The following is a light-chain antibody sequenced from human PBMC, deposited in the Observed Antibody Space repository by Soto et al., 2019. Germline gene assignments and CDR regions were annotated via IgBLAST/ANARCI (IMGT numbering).Light chain of an antibody. CDR2: GPS. CDR3: QQYGSAGT. J-gene: IGKJ1*01. CDR1: QSVSNNY. V-gene: IGKV3-20*01. Sequence: ELVLTQSPGTLSLSPGERATLSCRASQSVSNNYLAWYQQKPGQAPRLLIYGPSNRATGIPDRFSGSGSGTDFTLTISRLEPEDFAVYYCQQYGSAGTFGQGTKVEIK.